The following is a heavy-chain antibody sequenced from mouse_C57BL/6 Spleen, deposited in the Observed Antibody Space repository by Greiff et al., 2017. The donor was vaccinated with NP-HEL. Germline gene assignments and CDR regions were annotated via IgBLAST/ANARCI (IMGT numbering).Heavy chain of an antibody. CDR3: ARTYGSLDWYFDV. J-gene: IGHJ1*03. CDR2: ISSGSSTI. D-gene: IGHD1-1*01. CDR1: GFTFSDYG. V-gene: IGHV5-17*01. Sequence: EVKLMESGGGLVKPGGSLKLSCAASGFTFSDYGMHWVRQAPEKGLEWVAYISSGSSTIYYADTVKGRFTISRDNAKNTLFLQMTSLRSEDTAMYYCARTYGSLDWYFDVWGTGTTVTVSS.